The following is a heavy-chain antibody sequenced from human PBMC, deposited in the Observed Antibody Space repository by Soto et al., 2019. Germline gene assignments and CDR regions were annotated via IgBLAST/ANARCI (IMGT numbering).Heavy chain of an antibody. CDR1: GASVTTYY. D-gene: IGHD5-12*01. CDR3: ATGRGGYATPY. V-gene: IGHV4-59*02. CDR2: MYYGGNT. J-gene: IGHJ4*02. Sequence: QVQLEESGPGLVKPSETLFLACSASGASVTTYYWTCIRQPPGKTLEWIGQMYYGGNTDYNPSLKLRFSFSVDTSKKQFSLNWTSLNAADTDVYYCATGRGGYATPYWGQGILVVVSS.